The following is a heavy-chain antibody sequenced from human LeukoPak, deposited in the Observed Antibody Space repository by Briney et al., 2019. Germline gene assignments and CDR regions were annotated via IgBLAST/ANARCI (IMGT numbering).Heavy chain of an antibody. CDR1: GFTFSTYA. V-gene: IGHV3-23*01. CDR2: ISGSGDAT. D-gene: IGHD5-18*01. J-gene: IGHJ4*02. CDR3: AKVRGYSYGSDFDY. Sequence: GGSLRLSCAASGFTFSTYAMSWVRQAPGRGLEWVSGISGSGDATYYADSVKGRFTISRDNSKNTLYLQMNSLRAEDTAVYYCAKVRGYSYGSDFDYWGQGTLVPVSS.